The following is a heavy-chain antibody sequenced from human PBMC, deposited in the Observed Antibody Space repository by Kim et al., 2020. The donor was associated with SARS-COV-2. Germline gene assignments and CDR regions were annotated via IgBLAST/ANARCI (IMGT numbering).Heavy chain of an antibody. Sequence: GGSLILSCVASGFTFSNYWMWWVRQAPGKGLEWVSRITADGRGATYADSVKGRFTISRDNAKNIVYLQMNSLTAEDTAVYYCGRASVTTASDYWGQGTL. CDR2: ITADGRGA. CDR1: GFTFSNYW. V-gene: IGHV3-74*01. CDR3: GRASVTTASDY. D-gene: IGHD4-17*01. J-gene: IGHJ4*02.